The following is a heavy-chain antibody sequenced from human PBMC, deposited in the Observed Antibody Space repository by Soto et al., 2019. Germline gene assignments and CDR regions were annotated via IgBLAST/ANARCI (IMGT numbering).Heavy chain of an antibody. CDR1: VVSVSSGSYY. D-gene: IGHD3-3*01. J-gene: IGHJ6*01. CDR2: IYYSGST. Sequence: PSETLSLTCTFSVVSVSSGSYYCSWIRQPPWKGLEWIGYIYYSGSTNYNPSLKSRVTISVDTSKNQFSLKLSSVTAADTAVYYCAVKYYDFWSGSYYYYGMEGWGQGTTVNVS. CDR3: AVKYYDFWSGSYYYYGMEG. V-gene: IGHV4-61*01.